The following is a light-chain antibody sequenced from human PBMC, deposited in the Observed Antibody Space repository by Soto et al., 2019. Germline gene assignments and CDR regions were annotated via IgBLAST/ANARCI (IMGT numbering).Light chain of an antibody. V-gene: IGKV3-20*01. J-gene: IGKJ3*01. CDR1: QSVSSSY. CDR3: QQYGSSPFT. Sequence: EIVLTQSPGTLSLSPGERATLSCRASQSVSSSYLAWYQQQPGQAPSLLIYAASSRGTGIPDRFSGSGSGTEFTLTISRLEPEDFAVYYCQQYGSSPFTFGPGTKVDIK. CDR2: AAS.